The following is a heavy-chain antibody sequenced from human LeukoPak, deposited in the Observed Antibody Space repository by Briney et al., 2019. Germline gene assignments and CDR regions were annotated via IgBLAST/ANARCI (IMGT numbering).Heavy chain of an antibody. J-gene: IGHJ5*02. CDR2: INPNSGGT. CDR1: GYTFTGYY. Sequence: AAVTVSCKASGYTFTGYYMHWVRQAPGQGLEWMGWINPNSGGTNYAQKFQGRVTMTRDTSISTAYMELSRLRSDDTAVYYCARDTPGGWFDPWGQGTLVTVSS. CDR3: ARDTPGGWFDP. V-gene: IGHV1-2*02.